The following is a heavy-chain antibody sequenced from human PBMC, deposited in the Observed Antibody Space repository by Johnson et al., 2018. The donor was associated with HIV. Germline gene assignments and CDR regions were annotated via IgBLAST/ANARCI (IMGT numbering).Heavy chain of an antibody. CDR3: AKDGGVLLWFRESNDAFDI. D-gene: IGHD3-10*01. V-gene: IGHV3-30*18. J-gene: IGHJ3*02. Sequence: VQVVESGGGVVQPGRSLRLSCAASGFTFSSYGMHWVRQAPGKGLEWVAVISYDGSNKYYADSVKGRFTISRDNSKNTLYLQMNSLRAEDTAVYYCAKDGGVLLWFRESNDAFDIWGQGTMVTVSS. CDR1: GFTFSSYG. CDR2: ISYDGSNK.